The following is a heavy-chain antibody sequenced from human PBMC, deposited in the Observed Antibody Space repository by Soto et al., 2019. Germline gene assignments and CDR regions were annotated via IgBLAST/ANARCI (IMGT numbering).Heavy chain of an antibody. Sequence: SETLSLTCAVYGGSFSGYYWSWIRQPPGKGLEWIGEINHSGSTNYNPSLKSRVTISVDTSKNQFSLKLSSVTAADTAVYYCARGRYDILTGYYFRYYFDYWGQRTLVTVPS. CDR2: INHSGST. D-gene: IGHD3-9*01. CDR3: ARGRYDILTGYYFRYYFDY. CDR1: GGSFSGYY. J-gene: IGHJ4*02. V-gene: IGHV4-34*01.